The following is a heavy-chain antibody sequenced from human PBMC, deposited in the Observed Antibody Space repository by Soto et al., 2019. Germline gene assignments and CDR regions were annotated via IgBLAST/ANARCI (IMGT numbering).Heavy chain of an antibody. D-gene: IGHD1-7*01. CDR2: TYYRSKWYN. CDR3: ARGRPGTEFDY. Sequence: SQTISLTCSISWEIISSNSAGWHWISQSPSRGLEWLGRTYYRSKWYNDYAVSVKSRITINPDTSKNQFSLQLNSVTPEDTAVYYCARGRPGTEFDYWGQGTLVTVSS. V-gene: IGHV6-1*01. CDR1: WEIISSNSAG. J-gene: IGHJ4*02.